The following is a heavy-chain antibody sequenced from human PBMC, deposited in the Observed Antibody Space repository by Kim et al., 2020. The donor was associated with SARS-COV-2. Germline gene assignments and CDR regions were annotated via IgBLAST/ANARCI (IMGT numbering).Heavy chain of an antibody. Sequence: SETLSLTCAVYGGSFSGYYWSWIRQPPGKGLEWIGEINHSGSTNYNPSLKSRVTISVDTSKNQFSLKLSSVTAADTAVYYCARFIVLFNWFDPWGQGTLVTVSS. J-gene: IGHJ5*02. V-gene: IGHV4-34*01. CDR1: GGSFSGYY. CDR2: INHSGST. CDR3: ARFIVLFNWFDP. D-gene: IGHD2-15*01.